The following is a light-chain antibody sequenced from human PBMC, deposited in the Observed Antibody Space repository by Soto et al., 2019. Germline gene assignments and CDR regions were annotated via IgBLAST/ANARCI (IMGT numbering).Light chain of an antibody. V-gene: IGKV3-20*01. Sequence: EIVLTQSPGTLSLSPGESATVSCRASQDVSGTYLIWLQQKPGQAPRLLIYGASSRATGIPDRFTGSGSVRDITLSINRVEPEDSAVYYCQQHGLAPYTFGQGTRLEI. J-gene: IGKJ2*01. CDR1: QDVSGTY. CDR3: QQHGLAPYT. CDR2: GAS.